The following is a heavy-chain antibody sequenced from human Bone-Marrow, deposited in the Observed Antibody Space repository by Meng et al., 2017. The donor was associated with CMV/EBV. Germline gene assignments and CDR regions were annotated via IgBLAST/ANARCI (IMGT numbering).Heavy chain of an antibody. CDR2: IYYSGST. V-gene: IGHV4-59*01. CDR3: ARLGGGYDSGIWFDP. D-gene: IGHD5-12*01. CDR1: GGSISSYY. J-gene: IGHJ5*02. Sequence: GSLRLSCTVSGGSISSYYWSWIRQPPGKGLEWIGYIYYSGSTNYNPSLKSRVTIPVDTSKNQFSLKLSSVTAADTAVYYCARLGGGYDSGIWFDPWGQGTLVTVSS.